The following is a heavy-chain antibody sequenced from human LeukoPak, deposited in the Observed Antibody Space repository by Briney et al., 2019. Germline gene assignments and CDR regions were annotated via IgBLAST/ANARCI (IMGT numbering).Heavy chain of an antibody. V-gene: IGHV1-18*01. J-gene: IGHJ3*02. Sequence: ASVKVSCKTSGYTFISYGTNWVRQAPGQGLEWMGWISAYNGNTNYAQKFQGRVTMTTDTSTSTAYMELRSLRSDDTAVYYWARGAWEVRGVIRLDDAFDIWGQGTMVTVSS. D-gene: IGHD3-10*01. CDR1: GYTFISYG. CDR2: ISAYNGNT. CDR3: ARGAWEVRGVIRLDDAFDI.